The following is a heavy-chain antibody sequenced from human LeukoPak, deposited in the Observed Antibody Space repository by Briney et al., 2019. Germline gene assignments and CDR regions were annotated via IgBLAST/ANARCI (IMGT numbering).Heavy chain of an antibody. Sequence: GESLKISCKGSGYSFTNYWIGWVRQMPGKGLEWMGIFNPGDSDTGYSPSFQGQITISADKSISTAYLQWSSLKASDTAMYYCTRQIGYSGWYWGQGALVTVSS. J-gene: IGHJ4*02. V-gene: IGHV5-51*01. CDR2: FNPGDSDT. CDR3: TRQIGYSGWY. CDR1: GYSFTNYW. D-gene: IGHD6-19*01.